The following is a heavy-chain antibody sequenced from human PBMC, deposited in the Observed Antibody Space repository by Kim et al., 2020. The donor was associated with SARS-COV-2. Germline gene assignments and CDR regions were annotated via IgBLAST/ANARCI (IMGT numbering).Heavy chain of an antibody. J-gene: IGHJ6*02. CDR1: GFTFSTYS. Sequence: GGSLRLSCAASGFTFSTYSMNWVRQAPGKGLEWVAYISSTSGTIYYADSVKGRFTISRDNAKNSLYVQMHSLRADDTAVYYCARTQYGLDVWGQGTAVTVSS. V-gene: IGHV3-48*04. CDR2: ISSTSGTI. CDR3: ARTQYGLDV.